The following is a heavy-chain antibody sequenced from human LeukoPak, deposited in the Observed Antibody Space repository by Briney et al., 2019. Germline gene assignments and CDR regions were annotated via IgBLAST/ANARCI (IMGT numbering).Heavy chain of an antibody. V-gene: IGHV1-58*02. D-gene: IGHD1-26*01. J-gene: IGHJ3*02. CDR1: GLTFTSSA. CDR3: AAGGPIVGVGAFDI. Sequence: ASVKVSRKASGLTFTSSAMQWVRQARGQRLEWIGWIVVGSGNTNYAQKFQERVTITRDMSTSTAYMELSSLRSEDTAVYYCAAGGPIVGVGAFDIWGQGTMVTVSS. CDR2: IVVGSGNT.